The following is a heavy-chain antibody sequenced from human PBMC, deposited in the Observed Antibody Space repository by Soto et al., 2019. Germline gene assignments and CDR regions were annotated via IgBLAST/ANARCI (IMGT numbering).Heavy chain of an antibody. Sequence: PGEALKISCKGSGYSFTSYWIGWVRQMPGKGPEWMGMIYPTNSDIRYSPSFQGQVTISADKSITTAYLQWSSLKASDTAMYYCARRNYYGVDVWGQGTTVTVSS. CDR2: IYPTNSDI. J-gene: IGHJ6*02. CDR1: GYSFTSYW. V-gene: IGHV5-51*01. CDR3: ARRNYYGVDV.